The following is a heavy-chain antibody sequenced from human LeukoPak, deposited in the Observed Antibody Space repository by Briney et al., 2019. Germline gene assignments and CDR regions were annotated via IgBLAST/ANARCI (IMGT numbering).Heavy chain of an antibody. CDR2: ISASDGST. D-gene: IGHD6-19*01. Sequence: GGSLRPSCAASGFTFSSQAMSWVRQAPGEGLEWVSSISASDGSTNYADSVKGRFTISRDNSNNTLYLQMNSLRAEDTAVYYCAKDLEYSSGWSIDYWGQGTLVTVSS. V-gene: IGHV3-23*01. CDR3: AKDLEYSSGWSIDY. J-gene: IGHJ4*02. CDR1: GFTFSSQA.